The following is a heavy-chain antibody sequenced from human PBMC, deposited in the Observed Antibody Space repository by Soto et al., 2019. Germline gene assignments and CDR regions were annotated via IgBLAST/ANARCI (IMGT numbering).Heavy chain of an antibody. J-gene: IGHJ4*02. D-gene: IGHD6-19*01. CDR1: GASIRNFY. V-gene: IGHV4-59*01. CDR3: AQTTGWPGFDY. CDR2: IYNGERT. Sequence: QVHLQESGPGLVKPSETMSLTCTASGASIRNFYWNWVRQFPGKGLEWIGHIYNGERTNYNPSLKSRVTISVDTSKNQCSLKLSSVTVADTAVYYCAQTTGWPGFDYWGQGTLVAVSS.